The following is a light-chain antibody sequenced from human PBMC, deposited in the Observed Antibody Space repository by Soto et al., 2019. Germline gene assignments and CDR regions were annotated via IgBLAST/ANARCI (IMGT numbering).Light chain of an antibody. J-gene: IGLJ1*01. CDR3: CSYAGGPYV. Sequence: QSALTQPRSVSGSPGQSVAISCTGSSSDVGGYNYVSWYQQHPGKAPKVMIYDVSKRPSGVPDRFSGSKSGDTASLTITGLQAEYEADYYCCSYAGGPYVFGTGTKVTVL. V-gene: IGLV2-11*01. CDR1: SSDVGGYNY. CDR2: DVS.